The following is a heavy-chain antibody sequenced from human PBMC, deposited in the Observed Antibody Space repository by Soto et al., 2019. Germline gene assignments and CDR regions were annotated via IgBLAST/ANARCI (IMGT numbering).Heavy chain of an antibody. J-gene: IGHJ4*02. CDR3: ARGRTYYDYVWGSYRPLPYFDY. V-gene: IGHV4-34*01. CDR2: INHSGST. Sequence: SETLSLTCAVYGGSFSGYYWSWIRQPPGKGLEWIGEINHSGSTNYNPSLKSRVTISVDTSKNQFFLKLGSVTAADTAVYYCARGRTYYDYVWGSYRPLPYFDYWGQGTLVTVSS. CDR1: GGSFSGYY. D-gene: IGHD3-16*02.